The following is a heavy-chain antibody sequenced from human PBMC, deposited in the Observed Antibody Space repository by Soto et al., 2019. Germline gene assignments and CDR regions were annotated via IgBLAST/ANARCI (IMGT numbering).Heavy chain of an antibody. J-gene: IGHJ5*02. CDR2: IYQSGVT. Sequence: SLTCAVSGDPYSISTYSWSWIRQPPGKALEWVGFIYQSGVTSYNPSLKSRVTISLDRSNNQISLKLRTVTAADTAVYYCAGMPYTSGLRFDPWGPGTLVTVSS. D-gene: IGHD6-19*01. CDR3: AGMPYTSGLRFDP. CDR1: GDPYSISTYS. V-gene: IGHV4-30-2*01.